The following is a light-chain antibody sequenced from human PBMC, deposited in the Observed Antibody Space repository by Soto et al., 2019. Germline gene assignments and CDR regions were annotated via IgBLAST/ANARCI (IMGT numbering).Light chain of an antibody. Sequence: DIQMTQSPSSLSASVGDRVTITCRASQSISTYLNWYQQKAGKAPKLLIYGASNLQSEVPSRFSGSGSGTDFTLIISSLQPEDFATYYCQQNYASLALTFGGGTKVEIK. J-gene: IGKJ4*01. CDR3: QQNYASLALT. V-gene: IGKV1-39*01. CDR1: QSISTY. CDR2: GAS.